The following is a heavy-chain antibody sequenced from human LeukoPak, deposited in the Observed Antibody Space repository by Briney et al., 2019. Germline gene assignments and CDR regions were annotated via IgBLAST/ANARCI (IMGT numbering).Heavy chain of an antibody. CDR3: ARAGQGMGYSGSYSSFDY. V-gene: IGHV1-46*01. J-gene: IGHJ4*02. CDR1: GYTFTSYY. CDR2: INPSGGST. Sequence: ASVKVSCKASGYTFTSYYMHWVRQAPGQGLEWMGLINPSGGSTSYAQKFQGRVTMTRDTSTSTVYMELSSLRSEDTAVYYCARAGQGMGYSGSYSSFDYWGQGTLVTVSS. D-gene: IGHD1-26*01.